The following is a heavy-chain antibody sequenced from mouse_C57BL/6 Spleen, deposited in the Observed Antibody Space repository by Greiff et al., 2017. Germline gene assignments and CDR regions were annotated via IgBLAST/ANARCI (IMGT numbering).Heavy chain of an antibody. V-gene: IGHV1-76*01. CDR3: ARSRSSRYYLDY. J-gene: IGHJ2*01. Sequence: VQGVESGAELVRPGASVKLSCKASGYTFTDYYINWVKQRPGQGLEWIARIYPGSGNPYYNEKFKGKATLTAEKSSSTSYMQLSSLTSEDSAVFLCARSRSSRYYLDYGGKGTTLTVSS. CDR2: IYPGSGNP. CDR1: GYTFTDYY. D-gene: IGHD1-1*01.